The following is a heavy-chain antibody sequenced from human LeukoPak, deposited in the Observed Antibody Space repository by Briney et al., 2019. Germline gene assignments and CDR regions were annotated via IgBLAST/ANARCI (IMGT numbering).Heavy chain of an antibody. V-gene: IGHV3-74*01. Sequence: PGGSLRLSCAASGFTFGSNWMHWVRQAPGKGLVWVSRIQSDGSTTSYADSVKGRFTISRDNAKGTLYLQMNSLRAEDTAVYYCARDGYYYNNSGYYAFDIWGQGTMVTVSS. CDR1: GFTFGSNW. J-gene: IGHJ3*02. D-gene: IGHD3-22*01. CDR2: IQSDGSTT. CDR3: ARDGYYYNNSGYYAFDI.